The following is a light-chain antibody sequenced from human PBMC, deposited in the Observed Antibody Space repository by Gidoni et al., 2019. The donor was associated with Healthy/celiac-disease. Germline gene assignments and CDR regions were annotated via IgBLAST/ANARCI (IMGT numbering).Light chain of an antibody. Sequence: QSALTQPASVSGSPGKSITISCTGTSSDVGGYNYVPWYQQHPGKAPKLMIYEVSNRPSEVSNRFSGSKSGNTASLTISELQAEDEADYYCSTDTSSSTRVFGGGTKLTVL. CDR2: EVS. CDR3: STDTSSSTRV. J-gene: IGLJ3*02. V-gene: IGLV2-14*01. CDR1: SSDVGGYNY.